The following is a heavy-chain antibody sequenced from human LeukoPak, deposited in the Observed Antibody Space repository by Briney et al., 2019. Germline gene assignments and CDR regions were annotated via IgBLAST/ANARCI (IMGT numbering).Heavy chain of an antibody. CDR1: GFTFDNYA. D-gene: IGHD6-19*01. Sequence: GGSLRLSCAASGFTFDNYAMTWVRQAPGKGLEWVANIKQDGSEKYYVDSVKGRFTISRDNAKNSLYLQMNSLRAEDTAVFYCASQRSGWYEGSSGSYYFDYWGQGTLVTVSS. J-gene: IGHJ4*02. CDR2: IKQDGSEK. CDR3: ASQRSGWYEGSSGSYYFDY. V-gene: IGHV3-7*01.